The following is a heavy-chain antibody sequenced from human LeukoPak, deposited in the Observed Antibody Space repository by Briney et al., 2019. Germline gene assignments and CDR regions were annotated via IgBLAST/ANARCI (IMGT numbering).Heavy chain of an antibody. CDR1: GFTFSNAW. V-gene: IGHV3-15*01. Sequence: PGGSLRLSCAASGFTFSNAWMSWVRQAPGKGLEWVGRIKSKTDGGTTDYAAPVKGRFTISRDDSKNTLYLQMNSLKTEDIAVYYCTTSRTLSGYSSSWYGSDYYYYYMDVWGKGTTVTVSS. D-gene: IGHD6-13*01. J-gene: IGHJ6*03. CDR3: TTSRTLSGYSSSWYGSDYYYYYMDV. CDR2: IKSKTDGGTT.